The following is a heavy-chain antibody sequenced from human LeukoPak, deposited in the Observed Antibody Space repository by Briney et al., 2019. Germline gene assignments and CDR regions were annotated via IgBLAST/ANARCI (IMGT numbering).Heavy chain of an antibody. V-gene: IGHV1-69*13. CDR2: IIPIFGTA. D-gene: IGHD3-22*01. Sequence: GASVKVSCKASGGTFSSYAISWVRQAPGQGLEWMGGIIPIFGTANYAQKFQGRVTITADESTSTAYMELSSLRSEGTAVYYCARDRNYDSSGYYLPFDYWGQGTLVTVSS. CDR3: ARDRNYDSSGYYLPFDY. CDR1: GGTFSSYA. J-gene: IGHJ4*02.